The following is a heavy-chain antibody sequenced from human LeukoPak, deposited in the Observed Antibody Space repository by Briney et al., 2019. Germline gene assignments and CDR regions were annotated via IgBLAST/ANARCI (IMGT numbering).Heavy chain of an antibody. CDR3: ARRPNIYGSGSAYYYYGMHV. V-gene: IGHV4-59*08. CDR1: GGSFSSYY. CDR2: IYYSGST. D-gene: IGHD3-10*01. Sequence: AETLSLTCTVSGGSFSSYYWSWIRQPPGKGLEWVGYIYYSGSTNYNASLKSPVTISVDTSKNQFSLKLSSVTAADTAVYYCARRPNIYGSGSAYYYYGMHVWGQGTTVTVSS. J-gene: IGHJ6*02.